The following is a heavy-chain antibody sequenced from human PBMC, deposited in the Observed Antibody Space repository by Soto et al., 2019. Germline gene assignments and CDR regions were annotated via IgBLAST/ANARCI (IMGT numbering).Heavy chain of an antibody. CDR1: GFTVSSNY. D-gene: IGHD6-6*01. J-gene: IGHJ4*02. CDR3: ARDQGIVARHFDY. Sequence: PGGSLRLSCAASGFTVSSNYMSWVRQAPGKGLEWVSVIYSGGSTYYADSVKGRFTISRDNSKNTLYLQMNSLRVEDTAVYYCARDQGIVARHFDYWGEGTLVTVSS. CDR2: IYSGGST. V-gene: IGHV3-66*01.